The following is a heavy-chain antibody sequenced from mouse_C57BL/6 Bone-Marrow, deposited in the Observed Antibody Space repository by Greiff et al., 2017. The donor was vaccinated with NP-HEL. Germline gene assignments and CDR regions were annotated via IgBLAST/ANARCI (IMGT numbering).Heavy chain of an antibody. Sequence: ESGPELVKPGASVKISCKASGYAFSSSWMNWVKQRPGKGLEWIGRIYPGDGDTNYNGKFKGKATLTADKSSSTAYMQLSSLTSEDSAVYFCARGYYFFAYWGQGTLVTVSA. CDR2: IYPGDGDT. CDR3: ARGYYFFAY. V-gene: IGHV1-82*01. J-gene: IGHJ3*01. CDR1: GYAFSSSW. D-gene: IGHD2-3*01.